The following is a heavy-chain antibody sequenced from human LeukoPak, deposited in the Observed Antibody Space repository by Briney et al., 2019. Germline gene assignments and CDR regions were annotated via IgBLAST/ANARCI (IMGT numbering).Heavy chain of an antibody. CDR3: ARHQWLRVDYYYYMDV. CDR2: ISASGTT. J-gene: IGHJ6*03. V-gene: IGHV4-61*10. Sequence: SETLSLTCTVSGGSISSTNYRWTWIRQSAGKGLEWIGHISASGTTFYNPSLESRVTVSVDTSKNEFSLNLTSVTAADTAVYYCARHQWLRVDYYYYMDVWGKGTTVTVSS. CDR1: GGSISSTNYR. D-gene: IGHD5-12*01.